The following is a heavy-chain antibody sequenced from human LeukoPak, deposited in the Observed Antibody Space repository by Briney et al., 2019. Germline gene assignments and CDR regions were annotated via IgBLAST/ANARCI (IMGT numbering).Heavy chain of an antibody. J-gene: IGHJ4*02. Sequence: SETLSLTCTVSGGSISSYYWSWIRQPAGKGLEWIGRIYTSGSTNYNPSLKSRVTISVDTSKNQFSLKLSSVTAADTAVYYCASGAVYGDYDYWGQGTLVTVSS. D-gene: IGHD4-17*01. V-gene: IGHV4-4*07. CDR1: GGSISSYY. CDR3: ASGAVYGDYDY. CDR2: IYTSGST.